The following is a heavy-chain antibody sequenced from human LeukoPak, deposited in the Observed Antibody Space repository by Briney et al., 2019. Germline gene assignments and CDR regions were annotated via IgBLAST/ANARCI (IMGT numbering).Heavy chain of an antibody. V-gene: IGHV4-59*01. D-gene: IGHD4-17*01. Sequence: SETLSLTCTVSGGSISSYYWSWIRQPPGKGLEWIGYIYYSGSTNYNPSLKSRVTISVDTSKNQFSLKLSSVTAADTAVYYCARMPLYGDYDYDAFDIWGQGTMVTVSS. CDR2: IYYSGST. CDR1: GGSISSYY. CDR3: ARMPLYGDYDYDAFDI. J-gene: IGHJ3*02.